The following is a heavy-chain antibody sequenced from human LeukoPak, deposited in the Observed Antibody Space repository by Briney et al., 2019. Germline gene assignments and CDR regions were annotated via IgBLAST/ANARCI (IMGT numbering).Heavy chain of an antibody. CDR3: ARGYYDSSGYSHVGAFDI. Sequence: EASVKVSCKASGYTFTDYYIHWVRQAPGQGLEWMGWINPHSGGTNYAPKFQGRVTMTRDTSISTTYMELSSLRSEDTAVYYCARGYYDSSGYSHVGAFDIWGQGTMVTVSS. CDR2: INPHSGGT. D-gene: IGHD3-22*01. V-gene: IGHV1-2*02. J-gene: IGHJ3*02. CDR1: GYTFTDYY.